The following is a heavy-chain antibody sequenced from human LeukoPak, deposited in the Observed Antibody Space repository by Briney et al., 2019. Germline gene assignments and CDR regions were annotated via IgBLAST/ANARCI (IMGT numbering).Heavy chain of an antibody. Sequence: NPGGSLRLSCVGSGFRFSDYYMSWIRQAPGKGLEWVSYISNDSVDKYYVDSVRGRFTISRDNAKKLMYLQMSGLRVEDTAVYYCARRDWVSGAVRAFDIWGQGTMVTVSS. V-gene: IGHV3-11*04. J-gene: IGHJ3*02. D-gene: IGHD3-3*01. CDR3: ARRDWVSGAVRAFDI. CDR2: ISNDSVDK. CDR1: GFRFSDYY.